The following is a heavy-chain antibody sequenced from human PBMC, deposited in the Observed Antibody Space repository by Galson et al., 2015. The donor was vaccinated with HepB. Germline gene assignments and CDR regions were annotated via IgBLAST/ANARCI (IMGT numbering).Heavy chain of an antibody. CDR3: ARDRRGYSYGHNWFDP. V-gene: IGHV1-69*13. CDR2: IIPIFGTA. J-gene: IGHJ5*02. CDR1: GGTFSSYA. Sequence: SVKVSCKASGGTFSSYAISWVRQAPGQGLEWMGGIIPIFGTANYAQKFQGRVTITADESTSTAYMELSSLRSEDTAVYYCARDRRGYSYGHNWFDPWGQGTLVTVSS. D-gene: IGHD5-18*01.